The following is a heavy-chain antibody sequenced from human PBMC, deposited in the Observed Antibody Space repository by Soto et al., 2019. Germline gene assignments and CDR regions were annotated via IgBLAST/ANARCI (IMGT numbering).Heavy chain of an antibody. D-gene: IGHD1-26*01. CDR2: IKQDGSEK. Sequence: WGSLRLSCAASGFTFISYWISFFRQAPLKGLEWVANIKQDGSEKYYVDSVKGRFTISRDNAKNSLYLQMNSLRAEDTAVYYCARDRWELIYYYGMDVWGQGTTVTVSS. CDR3: ARDRWELIYYYGMDV. CDR1: GFTFISYW. J-gene: IGHJ6*02. V-gene: IGHV3-7*03.